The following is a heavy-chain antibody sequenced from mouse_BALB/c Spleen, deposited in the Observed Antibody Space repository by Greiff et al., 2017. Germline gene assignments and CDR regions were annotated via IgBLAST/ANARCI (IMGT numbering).Heavy chain of an antibody. CDR2: IDPANGNT. CDR3: ARGVYRYAAMDY. D-gene: IGHD2-14*01. J-gene: IGHJ4*01. Sequence: VQLKQSGAELVKPGASVKLSCTASGFNIKDTYMHWVKQRPEQGLEWIGRIDPANGNTKYDPKFQGKATITADTSSNTAYLQLSSLTSEDTAVYYCARGVYRYAAMDYWGQGTSVTVSS. V-gene: IGHV14-3*02. CDR1: GFNIKDTY.